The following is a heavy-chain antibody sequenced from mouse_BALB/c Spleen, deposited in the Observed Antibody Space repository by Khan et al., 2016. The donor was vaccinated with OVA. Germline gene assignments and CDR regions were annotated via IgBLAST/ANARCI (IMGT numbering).Heavy chain of an antibody. CDR1: GYSITSAYA. J-gene: IGHJ2*01. D-gene: IGHD3-1*01. V-gene: IGHV3-2*02. CDR2: ITYSGST. Sequence: EVQLQESGPGLVKPSQSLSLTCTVTGYSITSAYAWNWIRQFPGDKLEWMGYITYSGSTNYNPSLKSRISITRDTSKNQCFLQLNSVTAEDTATYYSARGLRYFDYWGQGTTLAVSS. CDR3: ARGLRYFDY.